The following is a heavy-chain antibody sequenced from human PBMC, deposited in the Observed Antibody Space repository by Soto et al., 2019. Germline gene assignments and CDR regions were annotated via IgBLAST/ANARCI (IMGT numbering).Heavy chain of an antibody. CDR1: EFTFSDYS. J-gene: IGHJ4*02. CDR2: ISSSSSTI. CDR3: ARARRITTAGVFAY. V-gene: IGHV3-48*02. Sequence: ESGGGLVQPGGSLRLSCAASEFTFSDYSMNWVRQAPGKGLEWVSFISSSSSTIYYADSVKGRFTISRDNAKNSLYLQMNSLRDEDTAVYFCARARRITTAGVFAYWGQGTLVTVAS. D-gene: IGHD1-1*01.